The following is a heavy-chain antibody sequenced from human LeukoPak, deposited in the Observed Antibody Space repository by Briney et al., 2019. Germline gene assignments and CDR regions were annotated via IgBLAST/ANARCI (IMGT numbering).Heavy chain of an antibody. CDR2: ISAYNGNT. Sequence: GASVKVSCKASGYTFTSYGISWVRQAPGQGLEWMGWISAYNGNTNYAQKLQGRVTMTTDTSTSTAYMELRSLRPDDTAVYYRARDYPILGYCSSTSCYGALGYWGQGTLVTVSS. V-gene: IGHV1-18*01. J-gene: IGHJ4*02. D-gene: IGHD2-2*01. CDR1: GYTFTSYG. CDR3: ARDYPILGYCSSTSCYGALGY.